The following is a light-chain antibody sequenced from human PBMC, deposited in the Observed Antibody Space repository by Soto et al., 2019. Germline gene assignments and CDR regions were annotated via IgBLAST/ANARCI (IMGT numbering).Light chain of an antibody. CDR1: QSVSSK. J-gene: IGKJ5*01. Sequence: EIVMTQSPATLSVSPGERATLSCRASQSVSSKLAWYQQKTGQAPRLLIYGASTRATGIPARFSGSGSGTEFTLTIRSLQSEDFAVYYCQPYSNWPPITFGQGTRLEIK. CDR2: GAS. CDR3: QPYSNWPPIT. V-gene: IGKV3-15*01.